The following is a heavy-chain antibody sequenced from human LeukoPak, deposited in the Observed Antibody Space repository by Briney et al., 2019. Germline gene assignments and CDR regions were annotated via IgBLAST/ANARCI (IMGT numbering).Heavy chain of an antibody. CDR3: ARWAYCSSTSCYGRYYHYYMDV. J-gene: IGHJ6*03. D-gene: IGHD2-2*01. CDR2: INHSGST. Sequence: KPSETLSLTCAVYGGSFSGYYWSWIRQPPGKGLEWIGEINHSGSTNYNPSLKSRVTISVDTSKNQFSLKLSSVTAADTAVYYCARWAYCSSTSCYGRYYHYYMDVWGKGTTVTVSS. CDR1: GGSFSGYY. V-gene: IGHV4-34*01.